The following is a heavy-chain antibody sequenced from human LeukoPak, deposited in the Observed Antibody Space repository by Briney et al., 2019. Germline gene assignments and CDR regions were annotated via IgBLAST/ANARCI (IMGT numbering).Heavy chain of an antibody. J-gene: IGHJ4*02. CDR1: GYSISSGYY. Sequence: PSETLTLTCAVSGYSISSGYYWGWIREPPGKGLGWIGSIYHSGSTYYNPSLKSRVTISVDTSKKQFSLKLSSVTAADTAVYYCASSDCSGGSSYFAYWGQGTLVTVSS. CDR2: IYHSGST. D-gene: IGHD2-15*01. V-gene: IGHV4-38-2*01. CDR3: ASSDCSGGSSYFAY.